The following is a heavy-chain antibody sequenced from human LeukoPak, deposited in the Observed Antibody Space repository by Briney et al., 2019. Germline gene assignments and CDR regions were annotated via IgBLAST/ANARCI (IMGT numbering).Heavy chain of an antibody. V-gene: IGHV5-51*01. CDR2: TYPGDSDT. J-gene: IGHJ6*03. CDR3: ARVYSSSSEDYYYYMDV. Sequence: GESLKISCKGSGYSFTSYWIGWVRQMPGKGLEWMGITYPGDSDTRYSPSFQGQVTISADKSISTAYLQWSSLKASDTAMYYCARVYSSSSEDYYYYMDVWGKGTTVTVSS. D-gene: IGHD6-6*01. CDR1: GYSFTSYW.